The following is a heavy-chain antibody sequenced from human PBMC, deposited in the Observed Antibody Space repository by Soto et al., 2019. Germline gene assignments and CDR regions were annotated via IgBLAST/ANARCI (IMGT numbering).Heavy chain of an antibody. V-gene: IGHV3-30*03. J-gene: IGHJ4*02. Sequence: QVQLVESGGGVVQPGRSLRLSCAASGFTFSSYGLHWVRQAPGKGLEWVAVISKDGNVKYYAESVKGRFTISRDNSKTAFYSRMNSLRAEDALDDYGAGEVASGYWGRGTMVIVS. D-gene: IGHD2-21*01. CDR3: AGEVASGY. CDR1: GFTFSSYG. CDR2: ISKDGNVK.